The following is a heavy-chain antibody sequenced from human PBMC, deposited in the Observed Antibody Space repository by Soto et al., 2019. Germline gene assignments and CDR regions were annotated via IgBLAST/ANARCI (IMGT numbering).Heavy chain of an antibody. J-gene: IGHJ5*02. D-gene: IGHD2-8*01. CDR3: AREVSYWFDP. V-gene: IGHV4-59*01. Sequence: PSETMALTCTVSGGSIRSYYWSWIRQPPGKGLEWIGYIYYSGSTNYNPSLKSRVTISVDTSKNQFSLKLSSVTAADTAVYYCAREVSYWFDPWGQGTLVTVSS. CDR2: IYYSGST. CDR1: GGSIRSYY.